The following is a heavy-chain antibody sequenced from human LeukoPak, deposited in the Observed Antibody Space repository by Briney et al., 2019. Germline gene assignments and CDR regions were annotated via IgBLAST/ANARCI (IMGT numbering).Heavy chain of an antibody. CDR2: IYYSGST. CDR1: GGSISSYY. J-gene: IGHJ4*02. D-gene: IGHD4-23*01. Sequence: SETLSLTCTVSGGSISSYYWSWIRQPPGKGLEWIGYIYYSGSTNYNPSLKSRVTISVDTSKNQFSLKLGSVTAADTAVYYCARGDGGNIDYWGQGTLVTVSS. V-gene: IGHV4-59*01. CDR3: ARGDGGNIDY.